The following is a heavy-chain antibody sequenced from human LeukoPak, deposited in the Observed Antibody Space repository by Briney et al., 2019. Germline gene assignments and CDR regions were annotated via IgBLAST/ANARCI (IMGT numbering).Heavy chain of an antibody. D-gene: IGHD2-2*01. J-gene: IGHJ6*03. CDR3: ARDTVPAARPSMDV. CDR2: ISAYNGNT. Sequence: ASVTVSCKASGYTFTSYGISWVRQAPGQGLEWMGWISAYNGNTNYAQKLQGRVTMTTDTSTSTAYMELRSLRSDDTAVYYCARDTVPAARPSMDVWGKGTTVTVSS. V-gene: IGHV1-18*01. CDR1: GYTFTSYG.